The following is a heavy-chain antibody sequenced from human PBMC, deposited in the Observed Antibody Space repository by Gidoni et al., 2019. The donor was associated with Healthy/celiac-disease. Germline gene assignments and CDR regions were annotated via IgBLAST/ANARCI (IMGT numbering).Heavy chain of an antibody. J-gene: IGHJ6*03. CDR2: IYYSGST. CDR3: ASPGFWSGYYYMDV. Sequence: QLQLQESGPGLVKPSETLSLTCTVSGGSLSSSSYYWGWIRQPPGKGLEWIGSIYYSGSTYYNPSLKSRVTISVDTSKNQFSLKLSSVTAADTAVYYCASPGFWSGYYYMDVWGKGTTVTVSS. D-gene: IGHD3-3*01. CDR1: GGSLSSSSYY. V-gene: IGHV4-39*01.